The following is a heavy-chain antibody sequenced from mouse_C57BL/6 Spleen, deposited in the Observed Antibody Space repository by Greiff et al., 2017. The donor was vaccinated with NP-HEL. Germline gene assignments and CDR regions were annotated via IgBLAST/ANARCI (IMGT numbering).Heavy chain of an antibody. CDR1: GYTFTDYE. V-gene: IGHV1-15*01. CDR2: IDPETGGT. J-gene: IGHJ3*01. CDR3: TKFGYDEFAY. D-gene: IGHD2-2*01. Sequence: VQLQQSGAELVRPGASVTLSCKASGYTFTDYEMHWVKQTPVHGLEWIGAIDPETGGTAYNQKFTGTARLTADKSSSTAYMELRSLTSEDSAVYYCTKFGYDEFAYWGQGTLVTVSA.